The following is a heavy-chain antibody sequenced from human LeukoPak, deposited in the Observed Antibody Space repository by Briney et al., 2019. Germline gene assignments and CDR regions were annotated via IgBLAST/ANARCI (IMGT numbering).Heavy chain of an antibody. J-gene: IGHJ6*02. D-gene: IGHD2-2*01. CDR3: ARDSLIMPEYCSSTSCFYYYGMDV. V-gene: IGHV4-4*07. CDR1: GGSISSYY. Sequence: SQTLSLTCTVSGGSISSYYWSWIRQPAGKGLEWVGRNYTSGSTNYNPSLKSRVTMSVDTSKNQFSPKLSSVTAADTAVYYCARDSLIMPEYCSSTSCFYYYGMDVWGQGTTVTVSS. CDR2: NYTSGST.